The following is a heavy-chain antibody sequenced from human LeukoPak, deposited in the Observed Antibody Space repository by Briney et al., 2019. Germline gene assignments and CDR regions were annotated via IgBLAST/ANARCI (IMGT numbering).Heavy chain of an antibody. CDR2: IIPIFGTA. V-gene: IGHV1-69*01. J-gene: IGHJ4*02. Sequence: SVKVSCKASGGTFSSYAISWVRQAPGQGLEWMGGIIPIFGTANYAQKFQGRVTITADESTSTAYMELSSLRSEDTAVYYCARVIGPDCSSTSCYGDAGPNEGYYFDYWGQGTLVTVSS. CDR3: ARVIGPDCSSTSCYGDAGPNEGYYFDY. CDR1: GGTFSSYA. D-gene: IGHD2-2*01.